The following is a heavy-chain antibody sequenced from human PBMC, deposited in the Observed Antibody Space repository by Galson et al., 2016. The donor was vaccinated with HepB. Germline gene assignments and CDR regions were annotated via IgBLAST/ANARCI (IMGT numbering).Heavy chain of an antibody. CDR3: AATQQLSGAFDI. CDR1: GFNFRSSA. CDR2: IVVSNGHT. V-gene: IGHV1-58*01. D-gene: IGHD1-1*01. Sequence: SVKVSCKASGFNFRSSAVQWVRQARGQRLEWIGWIVVSNGHTNYAEKFQGGVTITRDMSTGTAYMELSSLRSEDTALYYCAATQQLSGAFDIWGQGTMVTVSS. J-gene: IGHJ3*02.